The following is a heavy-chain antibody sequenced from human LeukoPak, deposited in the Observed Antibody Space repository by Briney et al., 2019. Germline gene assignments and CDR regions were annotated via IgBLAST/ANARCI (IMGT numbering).Heavy chain of an antibody. Sequence: GGSLRLSCAASGFVFSTYAMGWIRQAPGKGLEWVSAISSSGDNTYYADSVKGQFTISRDNSKNTLDLQMNSLRAEDTAMYHCAKVKALDAVASYFDYWGQGTLVTVSS. J-gene: IGHJ4*02. CDR3: AKVKALDAVASYFDY. V-gene: IGHV3-23*01. CDR2: ISSSGDNT. D-gene: IGHD1-1*01. CDR1: GFVFSTYA.